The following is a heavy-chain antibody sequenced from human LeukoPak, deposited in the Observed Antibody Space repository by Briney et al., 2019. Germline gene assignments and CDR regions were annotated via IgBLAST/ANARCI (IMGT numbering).Heavy chain of an antibody. Sequence: GRSLRLSCAASGFTFSSYAMHWVRQAPGKGLEWVAVISYDGSNKYYADSVKGRFTISRDNAKNSLYLQMNSLRAEDTAVYYCAELGITMIGGVWGKGTTVTISS. CDR3: AELGITMIGGV. CDR2: ISYDGSNK. CDR1: GFTFSSYA. J-gene: IGHJ6*04. V-gene: IGHV3-30*04. D-gene: IGHD3-10*02.